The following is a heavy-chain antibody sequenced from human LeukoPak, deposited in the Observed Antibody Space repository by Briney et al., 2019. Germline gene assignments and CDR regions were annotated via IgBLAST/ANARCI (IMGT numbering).Heavy chain of an antibody. J-gene: IGHJ4*02. CDR2: IYSGGST. CDR1: GFTVSSNY. D-gene: IGHD5-18*01. V-gene: IGHV3-66*01. CDR3: ARDGGSHHGYSYGLVYFDY. Sequence: GGSLRLSCAASGFTVSSNYMSWVRQAPGKGLEWVSVIYSGGSTYYADSVKGRFTISRDNSKNTLYLQMNSLRAEDTAVYYCARDGGSHHGYSYGLVYFDYWGQGTLVTVSS.